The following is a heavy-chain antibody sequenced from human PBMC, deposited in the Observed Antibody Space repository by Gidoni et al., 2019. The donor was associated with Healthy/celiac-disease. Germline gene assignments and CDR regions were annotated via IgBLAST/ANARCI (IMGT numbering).Heavy chain of an antibody. Sequence: APGKGLEWVANIKQDGSEKYYVDSVKGRFTISRDNAKNSLYLQMNSLRAEDTAVYYCARSPDYSIHYFDYWGQGTLVTVSS. J-gene: IGHJ4*02. D-gene: IGHD2-15*01. CDR2: IKQDGSEK. V-gene: IGHV3-7*01. CDR3: ARSPDYSIHYFDY.